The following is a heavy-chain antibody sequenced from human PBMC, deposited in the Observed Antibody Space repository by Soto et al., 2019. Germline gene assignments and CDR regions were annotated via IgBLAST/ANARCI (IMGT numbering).Heavy chain of an antibody. Sequence: QVQLVQSGAEVKKPGSSVKVSCKASAGTFRSYAMTWVRQAPGQGLEWMGGIIPMFGTPNYAQKFQGRVTITGDESTSTAYMEVSSLGSEDTAVDYCARSRVVAASDYYYYAMDAWGQGTTVTVSS. V-gene: IGHV1-69*12. CDR2: IIPMFGTP. CDR3: ARSRVVAASDYYYYAMDA. J-gene: IGHJ6*02. CDR1: AGTFRSYA. D-gene: IGHD2-15*01.